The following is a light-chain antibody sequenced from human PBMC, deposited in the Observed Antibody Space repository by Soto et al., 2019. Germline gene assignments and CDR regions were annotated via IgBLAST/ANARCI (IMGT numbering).Light chain of an antibody. CDR1: QSVSSN. Sequence: EIVMTQSPATLSVSPGERATLSCRASQSVSSNLAWYQQKPGQAPRLLIYGASTRATGIPARFSGSGSGTAFTLTISSLQSEDFAVYYCQQYYSSPFTFGPGTKVDIK. J-gene: IGKJ3*01. CDR3: QQYYSSPFT. CDR2: GAS. V-gene: IGKV3-15*01.